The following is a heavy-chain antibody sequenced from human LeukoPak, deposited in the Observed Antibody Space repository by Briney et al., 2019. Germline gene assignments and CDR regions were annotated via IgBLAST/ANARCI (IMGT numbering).Heavy chain of an antibody. CDR2: ISGSGGST. J-gene: IGHJ4*02. CDR3: ARGYCSGGSCYPFPFDC. CDR1: GFTFSSYA. Sequence: GGSLRLSCAASGFTFSSYAMSWVRQAPGKGLEWVSAISGSGGSTYYADSVKGRFTISRDNSKNTLYLQMNSLRAEDTAVYYCARGYCSGGSCYPFPFDCWGQGTLVTVSS. D-gene: IGHD2-15*01. V-gene: IGHV3-23*01.